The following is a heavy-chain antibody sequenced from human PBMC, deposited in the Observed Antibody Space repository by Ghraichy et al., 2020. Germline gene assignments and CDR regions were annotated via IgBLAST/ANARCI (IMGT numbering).Heavy chain of an antibody. CDR3: ARAMRTGDFGRGWFDP. CDR2: IYYNGST. V-gene: IGHV4-39*01. J-gene: IGHJ5*02. D-gene: IGHD2-21*02. Sequence: ETLSLTCTVSGGSISSSTYYWGWIRQPPGKGLECIGTIYYNGSTYYNPSLKSRVTISVDTSKNQFSLKLSSVTAADTAVFYCARAMRTGDFGRGWFDPWGQGTLVTVSS. CDR1: GGSISSSTYY.